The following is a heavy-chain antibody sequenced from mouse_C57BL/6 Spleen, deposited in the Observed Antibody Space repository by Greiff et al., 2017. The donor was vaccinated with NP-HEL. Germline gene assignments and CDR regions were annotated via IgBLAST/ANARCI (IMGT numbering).Heavy chain of an antibody. D-gene: IGHD3-3*01. V-gene: IGHV3-6*01. CDR2: IRYDGSN. J-gene: IGHJ3*01. CDR1: GYSITSGYF. Sequence: VQLQQSGPGLVKPSQSLSLTCSVTGYSITSGYFCYWIRQFPGNKLEWMGYIRYDGSNNYNPSLKNRSSITRDTSKNQFFLKLNSVTTEDTATYYCATSRTRIAYWGQGTLVTVSA. CDR3: ATSRTRIAY.